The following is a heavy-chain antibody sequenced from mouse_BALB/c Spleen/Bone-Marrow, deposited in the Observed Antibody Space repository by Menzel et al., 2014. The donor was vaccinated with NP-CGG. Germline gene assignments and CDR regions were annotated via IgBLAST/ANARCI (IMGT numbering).Heavy chain of an antibody. V-gene: IGHV5-6-4*01. CDR1: GFTFSSYS. D-gene: IGHD2-4*01. CDR2: ISSGGHDT. CDR3: SKDGGYDYSYYFDY. Sequence: EVKLMESGGGLVKPGGSLKLSCAASGFTFSSYSMSWVRQTPEKRLEWVATISSGGHDTYYPDSVKGRFTISGDNAKNTLYLQMSSLKSEDTAVYYCSKDGGYDYSYYFDYWGQGTTLTVSS. J-gene: IGHJ2*01.